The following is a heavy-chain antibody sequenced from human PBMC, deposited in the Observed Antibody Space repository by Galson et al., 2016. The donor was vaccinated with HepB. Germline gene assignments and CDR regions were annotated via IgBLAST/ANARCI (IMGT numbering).Heavy chain of an antibody. D-gene: IGHD4-17*01. Sequence: SLRLSCAASGFTFSSCSMNWVRQAPGKGLEWVSSISSSSSYIYYADSVKGRFTISRDNAKNSLYLQMNSLRAEDTAVYYCARADSWDYGDYVGYWGQGTLVTVSS. CDR2: ISSSSSYI. J-gene: IGHJ4*02. CDR1: GFTFSSCS. V-gene: IGHV3-21*01. CDR3: ARADSWDYGDYVGY.